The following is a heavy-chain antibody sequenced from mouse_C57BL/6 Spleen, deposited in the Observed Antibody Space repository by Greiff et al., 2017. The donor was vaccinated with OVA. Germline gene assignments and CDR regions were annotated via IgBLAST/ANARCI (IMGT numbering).Heavy chain of an antibody. J-gene: IGHJ1*03. CDR2: IWGVGST. CDR3: ARYSKGGYFDV. Sequence: VKLVESGPGLVAPSQSLSITCTVSGFSLTSYGVDWVRQSPGKGLEWLGVIWGVGSTNYNSAIKSRLSLSKDNSKSQVFLKMNSLQTDDTAMYDCARYSKGGYFDVWGTGTTVTVSS. V-gene: IGHV2-6*01. D-gene: IGHD2-5*01. CDR1: GFSLTSYG.